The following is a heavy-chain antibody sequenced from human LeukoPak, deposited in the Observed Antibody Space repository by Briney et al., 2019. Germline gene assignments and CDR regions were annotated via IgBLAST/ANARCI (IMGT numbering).Heavy chain of an antibody. J-gene: IGHJ4*02. CDR2: INTNTGNP. CDR1: GYTFTSYA. CDR3: ARESGDPDGYNPFGDFGY. D-gene: IGHD5-24*01. Sequence: ASVKVSCKASGYTFTSYAMNWVRQAPGQGLEWMGWINTNTGNPTYAQGFTGRFVFSLDSSVSTAYLQISSLKAEDTAVYYCARESGDPDGYNPFGDFGYWGQGTLVTVSS. V-gene: IGHV7-4-1*02.